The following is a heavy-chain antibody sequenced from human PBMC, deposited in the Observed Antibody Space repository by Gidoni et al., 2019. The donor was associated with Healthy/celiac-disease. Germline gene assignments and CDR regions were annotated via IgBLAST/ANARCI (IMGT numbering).Heavy chain of an antibody. CDR2: ISRSGSPI. J-gene: IGHJ4*02. CDR1: GFPFSSYE. Sequence: EVQLVESGGGLVQPGGSLRLSCAASGFPFSSYEMNWVRQAPGKGLEWVSDISRSGSPIDYADSVKGRFTISRDNAMSSLYLQMNSLRAEDTAFYYCARDGSSESGYFDYWGQGTLVTVSS. D-gene: IGHD3-22*01. CDR3: ARDGSSESGYFDY. V-gene: IGHV3-48*03.